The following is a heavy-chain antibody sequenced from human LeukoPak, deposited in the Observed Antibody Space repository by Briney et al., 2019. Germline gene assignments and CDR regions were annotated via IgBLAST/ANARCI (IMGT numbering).Heavy chain of an antibody. Sequence: SETLSLTCTVSGGSISSSSYYWGWIRQPPRKGLEWIGSIYYSGSTNYNPSLKSRVTISVDTSKNQFSLNLSSVTAADTAVYYCARKAYRSGSFDYWGQGTLVTVSS. CDR3: ARKAYRSGSFDY. V-gene: IGHV4-39*07. CDR1: GGSISSSSYY. J-gene: IGHJ4*02. CDR2: IYYSGST. D-gene: IGHD6-19*01.